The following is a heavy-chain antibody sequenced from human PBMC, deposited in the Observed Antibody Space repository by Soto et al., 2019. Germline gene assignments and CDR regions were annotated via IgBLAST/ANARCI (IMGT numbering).Heavy chain of an antibody. D-gene: IGHD4-17*01. Sequence: ASVKVSCKASGYTFTSYDINWVRQATGQGLEWMGWMNPSSANTRYAQRFQGRVTMTRDTSISTAYMELSSLRSEDTAVYYCARENDYGDYFDAFDIWGQGTMVTVSS. CDR2: MNPSSANT. V-gene: IGHV1-8*01. J-gene: IGHJ3*02. CDR3: ARENDYGDYFDAFDI. CDR1: GYTFTSYD.